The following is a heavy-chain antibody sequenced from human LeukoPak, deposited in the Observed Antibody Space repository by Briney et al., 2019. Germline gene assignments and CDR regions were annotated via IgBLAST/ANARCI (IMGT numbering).Heavy chain of an antibody. Sequence: PGRSLRLSCAASGFTFSSYGMHWVRQPPGKGLEWVAVISYDGSNKYYADSVKGRFTISRDNSKNTLYLQMNSLRAEDTAVYYCAKDPIGSSWYSDYWGQGTLVTVSS. CDR3: AKDPIGSSWYSDY. J-gene: IGHJ4*02. CDR2: ISYDGSNK. D-gene: IGHD6-13*01. V-gene: IGHV3-30*18. CDR1: GFTFSSYG.